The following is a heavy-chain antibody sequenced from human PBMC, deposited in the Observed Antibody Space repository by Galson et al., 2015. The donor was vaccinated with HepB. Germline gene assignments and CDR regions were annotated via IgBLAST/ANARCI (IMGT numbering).Heavy chain of an antibody. J-gene: IGHJ4*02. CDR2: IIPILGIA. Sequence: SVKVSCKASGGTFSSYAISWVRQAPGQGLEWMGRIIPILGIANYAQKFQGRVTITADKSTSTAYMELSSLRSEDTAVYYCAREPGDGVGATLGWGQGTLVTVSS. CDR3: AREPGDGVGATLG. D-gene: IGHD1-26*01. CDR1: GGTFSSYA. V-gene: IGHV1-69*04.